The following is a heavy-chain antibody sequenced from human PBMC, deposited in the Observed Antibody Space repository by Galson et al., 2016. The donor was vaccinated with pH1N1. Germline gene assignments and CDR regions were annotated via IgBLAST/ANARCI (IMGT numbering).Heavy chain of an antibody. CDR2: IIPILGTT. V-gene: IGHV1-69*05. D-gene: IGHD2/OR15-2a*01. CDR3: AREVHDDFHLKYYYFDL. Sequence: SVKVSCKASGGNFNSHGFSWVRQAPGQGLEWMGRIIPILGTTNYAQRFQGKVTITTDESTNTAYMELNSLRTEDTALYYCAREVHDDFHLKYYYFDLWGRGTPVTVSS. CDR1: GGNFNSHG. J-gene: IGHJ2*01.